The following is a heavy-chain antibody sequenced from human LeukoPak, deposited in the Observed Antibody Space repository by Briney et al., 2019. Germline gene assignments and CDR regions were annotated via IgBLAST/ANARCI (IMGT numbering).Heavy chain of an antibody. CDR2: IYPGDSDT. CDR1: GYSFTSYW. Sequence: GESLKISCKGSGYSFTSYWIGWVRQMPGKGLEWMGIIYPGDSDTRYSPSFQGQVTISADKSISTAYLQWSSLKASDTAMYYCARLNHDSSGYYSYYYYYMDVWGKGTTVTISS. J-gene: IGHJ6*03. V-gene: IGHV5-51*01. D-gene: IGHD3-22*01. CDR3: ARLNHDSSGYYSYYYYYMDV.